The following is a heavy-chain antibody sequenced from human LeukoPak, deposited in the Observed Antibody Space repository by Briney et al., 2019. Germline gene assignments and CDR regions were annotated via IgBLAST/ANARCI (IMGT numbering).Heavy chain of an antibody. Sequence: SETLSLTCTVSGGYISSYSWSWIRQPPGKGLEWIGYIYYSGSTNYSPSLKSRVTISVDTSKNQFSLKLSSVTAADTAVYYCARMYYYGSGSYYNTYYYYYMDVWGKGTTVTISS. CDR2: IYYSGST. CDR1: GGYISSYS. J-gene: IGHJ6*03. CDR3: ARMYYYGSGSYYNTYYYYYMDV. V-gene: IGHV4-59*08. D-gene: IGHD3-10*01.